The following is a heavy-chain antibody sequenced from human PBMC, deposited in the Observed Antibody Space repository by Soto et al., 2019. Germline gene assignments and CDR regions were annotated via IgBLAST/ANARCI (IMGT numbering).Heavy chain of an antibody. CDR3: ARAAITIFGVVPYYYYYCMDV. Sequence: QVQLVQSGAEVKKPGSSVKVSCKASGGTFSSYAISWVRQAPGQGLEWMGGIITIFGTANYAQKFQGRVTISADESTSTAYMELSSLRSEDTAVYYCARAAITIFGVVPYYYYYCMDVWGKGTTVTVSS. CDR2: IITIFGTA. CDR1: GGTFSSYA. D-gene: IGHD3-3*01. V-gene: IGHV1-69*01. J-gene: IGHJ6*04.